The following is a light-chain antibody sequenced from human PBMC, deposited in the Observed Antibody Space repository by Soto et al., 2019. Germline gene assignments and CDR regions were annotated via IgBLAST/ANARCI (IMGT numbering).Light chain of an antibody. CDR1: QSISDT. CDR3: QQGHSNPIT. Sequence: EIVMTQSPATLSVSTGGRATLSCRASQSISDTLAWYQQKPGQAPRLLIHGASTRATGFPARFSGSGSGTEFTLTISSLQPEDFATYYCQQGHSNPITLGQGTRLEI. CDR2: GAS. J-gene: IGKJ5*01. V-gene: IGKV3-15*01.